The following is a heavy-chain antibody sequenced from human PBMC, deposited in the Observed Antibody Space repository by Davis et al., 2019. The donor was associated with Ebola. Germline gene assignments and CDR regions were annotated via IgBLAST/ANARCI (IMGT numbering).Heavy chain of an antibody. D-gene: IGHD2-15*01. CDR2: IYSGGST. Sequence: PGGSLRLSCAASGFTVSSNYMSWVRQAPGKGLEWVSVIYSGGSTYYADSVKGRFTISRDNSKNTLYLQMNSLRAEDTAVYYCARGRYRGIVVVVAAIDYWGQGTLVTVSS. CDR1: GFTVSSNY. V-gene: IGHV3-53*01. J-gene: IGHJ4*02. CDR3: ARGRYRGIVVVVAAIDY.